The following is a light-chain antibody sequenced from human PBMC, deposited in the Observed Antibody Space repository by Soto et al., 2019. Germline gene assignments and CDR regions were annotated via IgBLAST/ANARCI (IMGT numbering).Light chain of an antibody. CDR3: AAWDDSVRGVV. CDR1: SSNIGTNY. J-gene: IGLJ2*01. CDR2: SNN. Sequence: QPVLTQPPSASGTPGQRVTISCSGSSSNIGTNYVYWYHQLPGTAPKLLIYSNNQRPSGVPDRFSGSKSGTSASLAISGLRSEDEADYYCAAWDDSVRGVVFGGGTKVTVL. V-gene: IGLV1-47*02.